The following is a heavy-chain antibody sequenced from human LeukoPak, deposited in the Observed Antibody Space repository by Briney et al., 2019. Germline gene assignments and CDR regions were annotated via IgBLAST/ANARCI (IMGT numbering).Heavy chain of an antibody. Sequence: ASVKVSCKASGYTFTSYGISWVRQAPGQGLEWMGWISAYNGNTNYAQKLQGRVTMTTDTSTSTAYMELRSLRSDDTAVYYCAREIAVAGTHSFDYWGQGTLVTVSS. CDR1: GYTFTSYG. CDR2: ISAYNGNT. V-gene: IGHV1-18*01. D-gene: IGHD6-19*01. J-gene: IGHJ4*02. CDR3: AREIAVAGTHSFDY.